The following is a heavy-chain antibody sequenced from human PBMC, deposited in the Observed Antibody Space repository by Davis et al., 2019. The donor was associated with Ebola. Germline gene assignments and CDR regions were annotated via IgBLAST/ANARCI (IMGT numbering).Heavy chain of an antibody. Sequence: GGSLRLSCAASGFTFSTYAMNWVRQAPGEGLAWVSVIHDQSTAYADAVRGRFIISRDKSNNTLYLEMSSLRVDDTAVYYCATTQWLREFDNWGQGTLVTVSS. CDR2: IHDQST. CDR3: ATTQWLREFDN. J-gene: IGHJ4*02. V-gene: IGHV3-23*05. CDR1: GFTFSTYA. D-gene: IGHD6-19*01.